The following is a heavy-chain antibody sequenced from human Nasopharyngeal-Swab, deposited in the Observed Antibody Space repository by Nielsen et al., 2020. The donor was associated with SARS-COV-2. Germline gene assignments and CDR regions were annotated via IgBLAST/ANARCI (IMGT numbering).Heavy chain of an antibody. Sequence: GESLQISCATSGFSFSSYSMTWVRQAPGKGLEWVANIKQDGSELYYVDSVKGRFTISRDNAKNSLFLQMNSLRAEDTAVYYCARDRTDYDFWSHYYTYYLDFWGQGTLVTVSS. V-gene: IGHV3-7*01. CDR3: ARDRTDYDFWSHYYTYYLDF. CDR1: GFSFSSYS. J-gene: IGHJ4*02. D-gene: IGHD3-3*01. CDR2: IKQDGSEL.